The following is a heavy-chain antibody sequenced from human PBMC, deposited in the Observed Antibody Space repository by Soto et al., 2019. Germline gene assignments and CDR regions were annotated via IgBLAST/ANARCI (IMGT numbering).Heavy chain of an antibody. J-gene: IGHJ6*02. V-gene: IGHV3-30*18. CDR2: ISYDGSNK. CDR3: AKDVVEKVGASIGMDV. Sequence: QVQLVESGGGVVQPGRSLRLSCAASGITFSSYGMHWVRQAPGKGLEWVAVISYDGSNKYYADSVKARFSISRDNSKNTLFLQLNSLRAEDTAVYYCAKDVVEKVGASIGMDVWGQGTTVTVSS. D-gene: IGHD1-26*01. CDR1: GITFSSYG.